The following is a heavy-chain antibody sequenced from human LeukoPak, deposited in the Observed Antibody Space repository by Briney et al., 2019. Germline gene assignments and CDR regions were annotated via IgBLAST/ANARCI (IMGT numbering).Heavy chain of an antibody. Sequence: GGSMRLSCAASGFIFSDSAIQWVRQASGKGLEWVGRIRSKTNSYATAYGASVKGRFTFSRDDSKNTAYLQMNSLKIEDTAVYYCTGGNDYWGQGTLVTVSS. CDR1: GFIFSDSA. D-gene: IGHD4-23*01. J-gene: IGHJ4*02. V-gene: IGHV3-73*01. CDR2: IRSKTNSYAT. CDR3: TGGNDY.